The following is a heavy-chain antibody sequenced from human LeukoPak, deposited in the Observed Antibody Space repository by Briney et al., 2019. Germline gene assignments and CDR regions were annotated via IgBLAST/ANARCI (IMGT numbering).Heavy chain of an antibody. CDR2: ISGSGGST. Sequence: GGSLRLSCAASGFTFSSYAMSWVRPAPGKGREWVSAISGSGGSTYYADSVKGRFTISRDNSKNTLYLQMNRLRAEDTAVYYCAKDLWRYCSDGGCFPPGPWGQGTLVTVSS. CDR1: GFTFSSYA. V-gene: IGHV3-23*01. D-gene: IGHD2-15*01. J-gene: IGHJ5*02. CDR3: AKDLWRYCSDGGCFPPGP.